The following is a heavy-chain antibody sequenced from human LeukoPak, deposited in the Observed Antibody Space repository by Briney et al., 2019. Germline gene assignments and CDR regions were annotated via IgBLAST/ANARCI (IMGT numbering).Heavy chain of an antibody. CDR2: IYYSGST. J-gene: IGHJ3*02. CDR1: GGSISSYY. CDR3: ASYGRQAFDI. V-gene: IGHV4-59*01. D-gene: IGHD4-17*01. Sequence: SETLSLTRTVSGGSISSYYWSWIRQPPGKGLEWIGYIYYSGSTNYNPSLKSRVTISVDTSKNQFSLKLSSVTAADTAVYYCASYGRQAFDIWGQGTMVTVSS.